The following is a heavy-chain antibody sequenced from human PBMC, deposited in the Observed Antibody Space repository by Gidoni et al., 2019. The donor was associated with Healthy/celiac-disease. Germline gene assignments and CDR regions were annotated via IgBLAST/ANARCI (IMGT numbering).Heavy chain of an antibody. J-gene: IGHJ3*02. CDR3: ARDPSMVRGVTDAFDI. CDR2: ISSNGGST. V-gene: IGHV3-64*01. Sequence: EVQLVESGGGLVQPGGSLRLSCAASGFHFRRHAMHWVRQAPGKGLEYVSAISSNGGSTYYANSVKGRFTISRDNSKNTLYLQMGSLRAEDMAVYYCARDPSMVRGVTDAFDIWGQGTMVTVSS. CDR1: GFHFRRHA. D-gene: IGHD3-10*01.